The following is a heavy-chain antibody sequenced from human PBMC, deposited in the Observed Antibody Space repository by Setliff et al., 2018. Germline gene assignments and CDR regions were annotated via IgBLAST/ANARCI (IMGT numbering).Heavy chain of an antibody. J-gene: IGHJ1*01. CDR2: IYPGDSDT. V-gene: IGHV5-51*01. D-gene: IGHD4-17*01. CDR3: ARRAVTAEYFQH. CDR1: GYSFTTYW. Sequence: PGESLKISCKGSGYSFTTYWIGWVRQMPGKGLEWMGIIYPGDSDTRYSPSFQGQVTISADKSISTAYLQLSSLKASDTAIYYFARRAVTAEYFQHWGHGTLVTVSS.